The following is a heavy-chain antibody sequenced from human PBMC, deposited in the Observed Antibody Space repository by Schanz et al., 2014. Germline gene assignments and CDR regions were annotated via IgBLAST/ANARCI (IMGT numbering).Heavy chain of an antibody. CDR2: IIPILDKT. CDR3: AKVDRTRYYAMDV. V-gene: IGHV1-69*08. J-gene: IGHJ6*02. Sequence: QVQLVQSGAEVKKPGSSVKVSCKASGGTFSSSTLTWVRQAPGQGLEWMGRIIPILDKTNYAQKFQGRVTMTADKSTSTVYMEVSGQRSEDTAVYYCAKVDRTRYYAMDVWGQGTTVTVS. D-gene: IGHD3-9*01. CDR1: GGTFSSST.